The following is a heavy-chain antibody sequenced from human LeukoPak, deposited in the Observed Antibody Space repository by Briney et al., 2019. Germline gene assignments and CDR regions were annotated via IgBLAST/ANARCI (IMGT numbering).Heavy chain of an antibody. Sequence: PGGSLRLSCTASGFTFSSYGMHWVRQAPGKGLEWVAVISYDGSNKYYADSVKGRFTISRDNSKNTLYLQMNSLRAEDTAVYYCAKGGGNSGVFFDYWGQGTLVTVSS. CDR2: ISYDGSNK. V-gene: IGHV3-30*18. J-gene: IGHJ4*02. CDR3: AKGGGNSGVFFDY. CDR1: GFTFSSYG. D-gene: IGHD4-23*01.